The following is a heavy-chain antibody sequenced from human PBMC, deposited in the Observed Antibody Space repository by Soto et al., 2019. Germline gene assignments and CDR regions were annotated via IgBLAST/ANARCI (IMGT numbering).Heavy chain of an antibody. D-gene: IGHD2-15*01. Sequence: QVQLQESGPGLVKPSETLSLTCTVSGGSISSYYWSWIRQPPGKGLEWIGYIYYSGSTNYNPSLKSRVTISVDTSKNQFSLKLSSVTAADTAAYYCARSYRRYCSGGSCYSYYYYYMDVWGKGTTVTVSS. J-gene: IGHJ6*03. CDR2: IYYSGST. V-gene: IGHV4-59*01. CDR3: ARSYRRYCSGGSCYSYYYYYMDV. CDR1: GGSISSYY.